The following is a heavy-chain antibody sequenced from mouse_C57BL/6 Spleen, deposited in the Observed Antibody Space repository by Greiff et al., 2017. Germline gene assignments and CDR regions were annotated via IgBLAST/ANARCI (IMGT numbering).Heavy chain of an antibody. J-gene: IGHJ2*01. Sequence: QVQLQQSGPELVQPGASVKLSCKASGYTFTSYDINWVKQRPGQGLEWIGWIYPRDGSTTYNEKFKGKATLTVDTSSSTAYMELHSLTSEDSAVYCCARGEFITTVVVDYWGQGTTLTVSS. D-gene: IGHD1-1*01. V-gene: IGHV1-85*01. CDR2: IYPRDGST. CDR3: ARGEFITTVVVDY. CDR1: GYTFTSYD.